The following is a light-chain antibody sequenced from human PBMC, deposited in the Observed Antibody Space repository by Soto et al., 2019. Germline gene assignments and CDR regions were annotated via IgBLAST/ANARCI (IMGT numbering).Light chain of an antibody. CDR2: KAS. Sequence: ITMTQSPSTLSGSVGARVTITCRASQSISSWLAWYQQKPGKAPKLLIYKASTLESGVPSRFSGSGSGTEFTLTISSLQPDELATYYCQHYNSYSEAFGQGTKVDIK. V-gene: IGKV1-5*03. J-gene: IGKJ1*01. CDR3: QHYNSYSEA. CDR1: QSISSW.